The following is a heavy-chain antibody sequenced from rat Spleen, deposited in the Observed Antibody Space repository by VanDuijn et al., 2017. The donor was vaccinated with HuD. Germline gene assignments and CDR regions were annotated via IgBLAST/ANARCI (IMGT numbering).Heavy chain of an antibody. V-gene: IGHV2-41*01. CDR2: IWNTGGK. CDR3: ARDWSYNSGFDY. J-gene: IGHJ2*01. CDR1: GFSLTNYN. Sequence: QVQLKESGPGLVQPSQTLSLSCTVAGFSLTNYNVHWVRQPPGKGLEWMGVIWNTGGKRYNSALKARLSISKDTSKSQVFLKMNRLQTEDTVTYYCARDWSYNSGFDYWGQGVMVTVSS. D-gene: IGHD4-3*01.